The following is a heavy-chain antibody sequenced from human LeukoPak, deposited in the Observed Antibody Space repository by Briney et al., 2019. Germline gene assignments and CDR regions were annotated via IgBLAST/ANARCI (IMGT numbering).Heavy chain of an antibody. D-gene: IGHD6-13*01. Sequence: GGSLRLSCAASGFDLTTYAMTWVRQSPARGLEWVSSIRIGGGGTYYADSVKGRFTISRDNSENTLHLQMNNLRVEDTARYFCARCMVLSQGWCNWFDPWGQGTLVTVSS. J-gene: IGHJ5*02. CDR2: IRIGGGGT. CDR3: ARCMVLSQGWCNWFDP. CDR1: GFDLTTYA. V-gene: IGHV3-23*01.